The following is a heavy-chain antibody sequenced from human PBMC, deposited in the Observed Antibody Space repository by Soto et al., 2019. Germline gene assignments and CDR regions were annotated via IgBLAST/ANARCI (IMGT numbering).Heavy chain of an antibody. CDR2: IYYSGST. CDR3: ARSAHLVDTCMDDHSYQIDV. Sequence: SETLSLTCTVSGGSTSSSSYYWGWIRQPPGKGLEWIGSIYYSGSTYYNPSLKSRVTISVDTSKNQFSLKLSSVTAADTAVYYCARSAHLVDTCMDDHSYQIDVWGQGTTVPVSS. J-gene: IGHJ6*02. V-gene: IGHV4-39*01. D-gene: IGHD5-18*01. CDR1: GGSTSSSSYY.